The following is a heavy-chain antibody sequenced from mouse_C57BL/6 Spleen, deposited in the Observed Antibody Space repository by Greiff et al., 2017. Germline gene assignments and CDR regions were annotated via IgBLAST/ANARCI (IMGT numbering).Heavy chain of an antibody. CDR2: FYPGDGDT. J-gene: IGHJ2*01. D-gene: IGHD1-1*02. CDR1: GYAFSSSW. CDR3: ARRGGSYFDY. Sequence: QVQLQQSGPELVKPGASVKISCKASGYAFSSSWMNWVKQRPGKGLEWIGRFYPGDGDTNYNGKFKGKATLTADNSSSTAYMQLSSLTSADSAVYFCARRGGSYFDYWGQGTTLTVSS. V-gene: IGHV1-82*01.